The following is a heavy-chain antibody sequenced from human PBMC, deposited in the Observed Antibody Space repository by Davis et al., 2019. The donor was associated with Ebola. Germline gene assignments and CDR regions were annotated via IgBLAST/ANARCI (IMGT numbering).Heavy chain of an antibody. CDR3: ARTYYDFWSGYYTGAGDYMDV. CDR1: GGSISSYYW. J-gene: IGHJ6*03. V-gene: IGHV2-26*01. D-gene: IGHD3-3*01. Sequence: PSETLSLTCTVSGGSISSYYWSWIRQPPGKALEWLAHIFSNDEKSYSTSLKSRLTISKDTSKSQVVLTMTNMDPVDTATYYCARTYYDFWSGYYTGAGDYMDVWGKGTTVTVSS. CDR2: IFSNDEK.